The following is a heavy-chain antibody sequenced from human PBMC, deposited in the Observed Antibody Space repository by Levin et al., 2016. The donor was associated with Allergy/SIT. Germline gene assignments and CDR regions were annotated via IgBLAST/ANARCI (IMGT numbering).Heavy chain of an antibody. CDR1: GFTFSSYA. J-gene: IGHJ4*02. Sequence: GESLKISCAASGFTFSSYAMIWVRQAPEKGLEWVSAISGSGGGTFYADSVKGRFTISRDNSKSTLYLQMNSLSAEDTAVHYCAKLKGTTVTTSDYWGQGTLVTVSS. D-gene: IGHD4-17*01. CDR3: AKLKGTTVTTSDY. V-gene: IGHV3-23*01. CDR2: ISGSGGGT.